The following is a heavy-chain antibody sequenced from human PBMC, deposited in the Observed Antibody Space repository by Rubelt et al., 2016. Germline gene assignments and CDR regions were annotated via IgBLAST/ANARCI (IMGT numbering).Heavy chain of an antibody. CDR2: ISFDGSDK. V-gene: IGHV3-30*04. CDR3: ARASSVNRFDY. Sequence: VQLVESGGGLVQPGRSLRLSCTASGFTFGDYAMSWFRQAPGKGLEWVAVISFDGSDKYYADSVKGRFTISRDNSKNTLYLQMNSRGAEETAVYYCARASSVNRFDYWGQGTLVTVSS. CDR1: GFTFGDYA. J-gene: IGHJ4*02. D-gene: IGHD1-14*01.